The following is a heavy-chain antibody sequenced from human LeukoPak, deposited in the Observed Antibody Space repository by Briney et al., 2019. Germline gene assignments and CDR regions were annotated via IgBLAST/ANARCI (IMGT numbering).Heavy chain of an antibody. Sequence: PSETLSLTCAVYGGSFSGYYWSWIRQPPGKGLEWIGEINHSGSTNYNPSLKSRVTISVDTSKNQFSLKLSSVTAADTAVYYCAREGYDYVWGSYRPSYFDLWGRGTLVTVSS. CDR1: GGSFSGYY. V-gene: IGHV4-34*01. CDR3: AREGYDYVWGSYRPSYFDL. J-gene: IGHJ2*01. D-gene: IGHD3-16*02. CDR2: INHSGST.